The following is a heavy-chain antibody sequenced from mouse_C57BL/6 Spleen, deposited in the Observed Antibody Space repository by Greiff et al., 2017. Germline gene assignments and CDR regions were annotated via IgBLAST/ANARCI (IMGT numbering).Heavy chain of an antibody. Sequence: QVHVKQPGAELVKPGASVKVSCKASGYTFTSYWMHWVKQRPGQGLEWIGRIHPSDSDTNYNQKFKGKATLTVDKSSSTAYMQLSSLTSEDSAVYYCAIGGSSGYVPYYFDYWGQGTTLTVSS. CDR2: IHPSDSDT. CDR3: AIGGSSGYVPYYFDY. CDR1: GYTFTSYW. J-gene: IGHJ2*01. V-gene: IGHV1-74*01. D-gene: IGHD3-2*02.